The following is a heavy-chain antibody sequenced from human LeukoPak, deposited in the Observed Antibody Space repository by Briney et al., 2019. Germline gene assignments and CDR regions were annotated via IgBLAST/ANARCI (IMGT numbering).Heavy chain of an antibody. V-gene: IGHV3-11*04. CDR3: ARDLLTTVTPV. D-gene: IGHD4-11*01. Sequence: PGGSLRLSCAASGFTFSDYYMSWIRQAPGKGLEWVSYISGSGSTIYDADSVKGRFTISRDNAKNSLYLQMNSLRAEDTAVYYCARDLLTTVTPVWGQGTLVTVSS. J-gene: IGHJ4*02. CDR2: ISGSGSTI. CDR1: GFTFSDYY.